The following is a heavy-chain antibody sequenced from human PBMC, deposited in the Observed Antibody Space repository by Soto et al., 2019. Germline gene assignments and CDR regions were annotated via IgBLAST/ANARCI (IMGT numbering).Heavy chain of an antibody. D-gene: IGHD2-21*01. J-gene: IGHJ4*02. Sequence: EVQLLESGGGLVQPGGSLRLSCAASGFTFSNFVMSWVRQAPGKGLEWVSAITGSSGDKYHADSVKGRFNISRDNSENMVYLQMNSLRAEDTAVYYCAKGSGDIRPYHFDHWGQGTLVTVAS. CDR2: ITGSSGDK. V-gene: IGHV3-23*01. CDR3: AKGSGDIRPYHFDH. CDR1: GFTFSNFV.